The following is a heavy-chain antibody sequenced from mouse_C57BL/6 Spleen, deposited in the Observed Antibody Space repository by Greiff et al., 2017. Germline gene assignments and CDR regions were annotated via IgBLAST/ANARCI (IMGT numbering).Heavy chain of an antibody. D-gene: IGHD1-1*01. CDR2: IDPSDSET. V-gene: IGHV1-52*01. CDR1: GYTFTSYW. CDR3: ATLYYGRSFFDY. J-gene: IGHJ2*01. Sequence: QVQLQQPGAELVRPGSSVKLSCKASGYTFTSYWMHWVKQRPIKGLEWIGNIDPSDSETHYNQKFKDKATLTVDKSSSTAYMQLSSLTSEDSAIYFCATLYYGRSFFDYWGQGTTLTFAS.